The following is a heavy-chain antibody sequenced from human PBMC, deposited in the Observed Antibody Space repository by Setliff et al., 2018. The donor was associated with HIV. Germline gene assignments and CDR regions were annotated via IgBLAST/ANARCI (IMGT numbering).Heavy chain of an antibody. CDR3: ARGVAAAGTNPGGSDY. V-gene: IGHV1-46*01. CDR1: GYTFTSYY. CDR2: INPSGGST. Sequence: ASVKVSCKASGYTFTSYYMHWVRQAPGQGLEWMGIINPSGGSTSYAQKFQGRVTMTRDTSTSTVYMELSSLRSEDTAVYYCARGVAAAGTNPGGSDYWGQGTLVTVS. J-gene: IGHJ4*02. D-gene: IGHD6-13*01.